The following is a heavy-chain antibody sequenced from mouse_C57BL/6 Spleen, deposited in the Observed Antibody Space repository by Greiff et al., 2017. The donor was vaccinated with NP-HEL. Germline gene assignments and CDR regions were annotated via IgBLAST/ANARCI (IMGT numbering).Heavy chain of an antibody. CDR3: ARSRAGWVYFDY. CDR2: IYPGDGDT. Sequence: QVQLQQSGAELVKPGASVKISCKASGYAFSSYWMNWVKQRPGKGLEWIGQIYPGDGDTNYNGKFKGKATLTADKSSSTAYMQLSSLTSEDSAVYFCARSRAGWVYFDYWGQGTTLTVSS. J-gene: IGHJ2*01. V-gene: IGHV1-80*01. D-gene: IGHD3-1*01. CDR1: GYAFSSYW.